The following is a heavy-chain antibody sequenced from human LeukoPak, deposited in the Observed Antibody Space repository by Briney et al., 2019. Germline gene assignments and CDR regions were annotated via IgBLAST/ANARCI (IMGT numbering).Heavy chain of an antibody. Sequence: SVKVSCKASGFIYTTSAMQWVRQARGQRLEWIGWIVVGSGDTNYAQKFQDRVTITRDMSTSTAYMALISLRSEDTAVYYCAADGGGQYCSGDICSTKTSNFDYWGQGTLVTVSS. CDR2: IVVGSGDT. CDR3: AADGGGQYCSGDICSTKTSNFDY. CDR1: GFIYTTSA. D-gene: IGHD2-15*01. J-gene: IGHJ4*02. V-gene: IGHV1-58*02.